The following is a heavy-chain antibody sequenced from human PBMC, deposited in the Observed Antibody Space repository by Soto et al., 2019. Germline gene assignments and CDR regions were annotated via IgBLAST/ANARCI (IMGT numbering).Heavy chain of an antibody. D-gene: IGHD4-17*01. CDR3: ARPEPDDYGDLAQVDH. Sequence: QGQLQESGPGLVRPSQTLSLTCTVSGDSISNGGYYWSWILQHPVKGLEWVGHIYFSGSTYYNPSLKSRVTISVDTSKNQFSLKLRSVTAADTAVYYCARPEPDDYGDLAQVDHWGQGTLVTVSS. V-gene: IGHV4-31*03. J-gene: IGHJ4*02. CDR1: GDSISNGGYY. CDR2: IYFSGST.